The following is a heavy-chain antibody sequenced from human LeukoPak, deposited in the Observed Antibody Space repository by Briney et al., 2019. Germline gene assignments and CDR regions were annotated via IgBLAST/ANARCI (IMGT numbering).Heavy chain of an antibody. D-gene: IGHD2-2*02. J-gene: IGHJ4*02. CDR3: GRQGYTASHYFFDY. CDR2: IYTTGTT. CDR1: SGSIRSYY. V-gene: IGHV4-4*07. Sequence: SETLSLTCTVSSGSIRSYYWGWVRQPPGKGLELIGRIYTTGTTQYNPSLKSRVTMSVDTSTNQFSLNVRSMTAADTAVYYCGRQGYTASHYFFDYWSQGTLVAVS.